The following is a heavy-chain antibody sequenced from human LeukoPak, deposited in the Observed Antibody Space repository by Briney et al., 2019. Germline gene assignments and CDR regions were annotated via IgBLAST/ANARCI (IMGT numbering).Heavy chain of an antibody. CDR1: GYTFTSYD. CDR3: ARRGSWTYNWFDP. V-gene: IGHV1-8*01. Sequence: GASVKVSCKASGYTFTSYDINWVRQATGQGPEWMGWMNPNSGNTGYAQKFQGRVTMTRNTSISTAYMELSSLRSEDTAVYYCARRGSWTYNWFDPWGQGTLVTVSS. CDR2: MNPNSGNT. J-gene: IGHJ5*02. D-gene: IGHD6-13*01.